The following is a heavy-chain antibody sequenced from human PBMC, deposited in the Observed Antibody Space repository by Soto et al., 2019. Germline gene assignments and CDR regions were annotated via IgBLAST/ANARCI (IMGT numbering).Heavy chain of an antibody. V-gene: IGHV4-34*01. J-gene: IGHJ4*02. Sequence: QVQLQQWGAGLLKPSETLSLTCAVYGGSFSGYYWSWIRQPPGKGLEWIGEINQSGSTNYNPSLKSRVTISVDTSKNQFSLKLSSVTAADTAVYYCVRTYSSSWSPFDYWGQGTLVTVSS. D-gene: IGHD6-13*01. CDR3: VRTYSSSWSPFDY. CDR2: INQSGST. CDR1: GGSFSGYY.